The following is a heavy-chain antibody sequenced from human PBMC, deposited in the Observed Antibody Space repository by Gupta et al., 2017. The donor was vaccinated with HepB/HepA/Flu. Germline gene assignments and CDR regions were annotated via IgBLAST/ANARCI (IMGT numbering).Heavy chain of an antibody. D-gene: IGHD2-2*01. CDR1: GFTCSSYG. CDR2: INSDGSST. Sequence: EVQLVESGGGLVQPGGSLRLSCAASGFTCSSYGIPGVRKAPGKGLVWVSRINSDGSSTSYADSVKCRFTISGDNAKNTLYLQMNSLRAEDTAVYCCARGRDVVPAASVAVWGWFDPWGQGTLVTVSS. CDR3: ARGRDVVPAASVAVWGWFDP. V-gene: IGHV3-74*01. J-gene: IGHJ5*02.